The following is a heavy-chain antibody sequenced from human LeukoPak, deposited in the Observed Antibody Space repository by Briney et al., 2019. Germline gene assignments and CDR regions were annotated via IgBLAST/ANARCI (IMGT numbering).Heavy chain of an antibody. D-gene: IGHD2-21*02. V-gene: IGHV4-34*01. CDR1: GGSFSGYY. CDR2: INHSGST. J-gene: IGHJ6*03. Sequence: LETLSLTCAVYGGSFSGYYWSWIRQPPGKGLEWIGEINHSGSTNYNPSLKSRVTISVDTSKNQFSLKLSSVTAADTAVYYCARAYCGGDCYSVYYYYMDVWGKGTTVTVSS. CDR3: ARAYCGGDCYSVYYYYMDV.